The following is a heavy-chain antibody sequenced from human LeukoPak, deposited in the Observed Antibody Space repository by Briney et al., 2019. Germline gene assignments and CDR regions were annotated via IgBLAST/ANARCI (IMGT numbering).Heavy chain of an antibody. D-gene: IGHD3-16*01. Sequence: SETLSLTCTVSGGSISSGSYYWSWIRQPAGKGLEWIGRIYTSGSTNYNPSLKSRVTMSVDTSKNQFSLKLSSVTAADTAVYYCARDWARAPFDIWGQGTMVTVSS. CDR1: GGSISSGSYY. CDR3: ARDWARAPFDI. J-gene: IGHJ3*02. V-gene: IGHV4-61*02. CDR2: IYTSGST.